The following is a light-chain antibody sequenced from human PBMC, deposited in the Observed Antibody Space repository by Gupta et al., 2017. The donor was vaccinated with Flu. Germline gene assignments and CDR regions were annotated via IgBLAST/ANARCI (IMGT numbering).Light chain of an antibody. V-gene: IGLV6-57*01. CDR1: SGSIASNY. CDR2: EDD. CDR3: QSYNSSNVV. Sequence: VTISSTRSSGSIASNYVHWYQQRPGSSPNPLIYEDDHRHSGVPDRFSASIDSSSNSASLTISGLKTEDDDDYYCQSYNSSNVVFGGGTKLTVL. J-gene: IGLJ2*01.